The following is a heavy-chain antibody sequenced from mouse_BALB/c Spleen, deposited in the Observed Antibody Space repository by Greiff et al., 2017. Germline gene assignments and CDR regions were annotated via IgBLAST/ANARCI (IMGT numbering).Heavy chain of an antibody. CDR3: ARITTVGNFDY. Sequence: EVKLMESGGGLVQPGGSRKLSCAASGFTFSSFGMHWVRQAPEKGLEWVAYISSGSSTIYYADTVKGRFTISRDNPKNTLFLQMTSLRSEDTAMYYCARITTVGNFDYWGQGTTLTVSS. CDR1: GFTFSSFG. V-gene: IGHV5-17*02. CDR2: ISSGSSTI. J-gene: IGHJ2*01. D-gene: IGHD1-1*01.